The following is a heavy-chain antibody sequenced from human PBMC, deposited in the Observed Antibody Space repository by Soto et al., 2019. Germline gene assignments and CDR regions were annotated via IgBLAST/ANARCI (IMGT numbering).Heavy chain of an antibody. CDR2: ISGSGGST. CDR1: GFTFSSYA. D-gene: IGHD2-2*02. V-gene: IGHV3-23*01. CDR3: AKGLQRLYYYYYYGMDV. J-gene: IGHJ6*02. Sequence: GGSLRLSCAASGFTFSSYAMSWVRQAPGKGLEWVSAISGSGGSTYYADSVKGRFTISRDNSKNTLYLQMNSLRAEDTAVYYCAKGLQRLYYYYYYGMDVWGQGTTVTVSS.